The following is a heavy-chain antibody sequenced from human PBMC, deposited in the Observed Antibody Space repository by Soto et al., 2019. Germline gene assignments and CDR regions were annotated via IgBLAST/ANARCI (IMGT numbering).Heavy chain of an antibody. J-gene: IGHJ6*02. Sequence: SETLSLTCTVSGGSMSSYYWSWIRQPPGEGLEWIGYIYYSGSTNYSPSLKSRVTISVDTSKNQFSLKLSSVTAADTAVYFCARTRVSGYGYYYGMDVWGQGTTVTVSS. CDR1: GGSMSSYY. V-gene: IGHV4-59*01. D-gene: IGHD3-16*01. CDR2: IYYSGST. CDR3: ARTRVSGYGYYYGMDV.